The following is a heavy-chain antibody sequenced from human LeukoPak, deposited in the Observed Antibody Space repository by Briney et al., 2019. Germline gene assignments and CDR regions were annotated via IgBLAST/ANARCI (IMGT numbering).Heavy chain of an antibody. D-gene: IGHD3-22*01. CDR1: GFTFSSYS. CDR2: ISSSSSYI. V-gene: IGHV3-21*01. CDR3: ARDSFYYDSSGYPRGDY. Sequence: PGGSLRLSCAASGFTFSSYSMNWVRQAPGKGLEWVSSISSSSSYIYYADSVKGRFTISRDNAKNSLYLQMNSLRVEDTAVYYCARDSFYYDSSGYPRGDYWGQGTLVTVSS. J-gene: IGHJ4*02.